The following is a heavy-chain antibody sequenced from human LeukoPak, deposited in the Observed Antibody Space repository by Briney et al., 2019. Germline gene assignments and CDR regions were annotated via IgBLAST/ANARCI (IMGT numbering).Heavy chain of an antibody. V-gene: IGHV4-4*02. Sequence: SETLSLTCAVSGGSISSSNWWSWVRQPPGKGLEWIGEIYHSGSTNYNPSLKSRVTISVDKSKNQFSLKLSSVTAADTAVYYCASLEPTYDLWFGELFDGMDVWGQGTTVTVSS. CDR3: ASLEPTYDLWFGELFDGMDV. CDR1: GGSISSSNW. D-gene: IGHD3-10*01. CDR2: IYHSGST. J-gene: IGHJ6*02.